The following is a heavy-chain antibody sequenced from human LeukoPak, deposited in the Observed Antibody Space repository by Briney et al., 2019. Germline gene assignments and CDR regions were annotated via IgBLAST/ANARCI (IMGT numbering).Heavy chain of an antibody. Sequence: ASVKVSCKTSGYTFTGYYMHWVRQAPGQGLEWMGWINPNSGGTNYAQKFQGRVTMTRDTSISTAYMELSRLRSDDTAVYYCARGDLTSIAARISFDYWGQGTLVTVSS. J-gene: IGHJ4*02. V-gene: IGHV1-2*02. CDR1: GYTFTGYY. CDR2: INPNSGGT. D-gene: IGHD6-6*01. CDR3: ARGDLTSIAARISFDY.